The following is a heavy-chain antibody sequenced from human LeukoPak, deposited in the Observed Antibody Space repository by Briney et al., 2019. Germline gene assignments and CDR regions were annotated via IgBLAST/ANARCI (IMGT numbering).Heavy chain of an antibody. CDR2: ITPFVGDT. J-gene: IGHJ3*02. D-gene: IGHD2-2*01. CDR3: ARLRGGIYSSRVAFDI. CDR1: GYTLTSYG. V-gene: IGHV1-18*01. Sequence: ASVKVSCKASGYTLTSYGISEVPHTPAQGFERLAWITPFVGDTNYTPDLQGRLTWSTDTSTSTAYMELTSLRSDDTAVYYCARLRGGIYSSRVAFDIWGQGTRVTVSS.